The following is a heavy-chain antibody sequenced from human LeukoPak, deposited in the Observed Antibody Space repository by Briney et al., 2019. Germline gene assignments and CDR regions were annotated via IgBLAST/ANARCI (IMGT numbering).Heavy chain of an antibody. CDR2: IIPILGIA. CDR1: GGTFSSYA. CDR3: ASGGYSGYASGGFDY. V-gene: IGHV1-69*04. D-gene: IGHD5-12*01. J-gene: IGHJ4*02. Sequence: PTASVKVSCKASGGTFSSYAISWVRQAPGQGLEWMGRIIPILGIANYAQKFQGRVTITADKSTRTAYMELSSLRSEDTAVYYCASGGYSGYASGGFDYWGQGTLVTVSS.